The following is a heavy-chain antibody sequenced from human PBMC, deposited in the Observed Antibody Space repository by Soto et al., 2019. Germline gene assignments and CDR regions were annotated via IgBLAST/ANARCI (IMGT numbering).Heavy chain of an antibody. Sequence: SETLSLTCAVYGGSFSGYYWSWIRQPPGKGLEWIGEVNHSGSTNYNPSLKSRVTISVDTSKNQFSLKLSSVTAADTAVYYCARGWSGLVIIRFDPWGQGTLVTVS. CDR1: GGSFSGYY. CDR2: VNHSGST. J-gene: IGHJ5*02. CDR3: ARGWSGLVIIRFDP. V-gene: IGHV4-34*01. D-gene: IGHD3-9*01.